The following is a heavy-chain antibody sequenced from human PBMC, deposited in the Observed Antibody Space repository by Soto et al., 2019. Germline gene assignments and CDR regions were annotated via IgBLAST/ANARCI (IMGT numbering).Heavy chain of an antibody. CDR1: GYTFSAYT. CDR2: INAGSGNT. Sequence: QAQLVQSGAEMKKPGASVNVSCKATGYTFSAYTMNWVRQAPGQSLEWMGWINAGSGNTKYSQNFQGRVSITRDTSANTVYMELTGLKSEDTAVYYCARDTETLGPRANDALDIWGQGTMVTVSS. D-gene: IGHD3-3*02. CDR3: ARDTETLGPRANDALDI. V-gene: IGHV1-3*01. J-gene: IGHJ3*02.